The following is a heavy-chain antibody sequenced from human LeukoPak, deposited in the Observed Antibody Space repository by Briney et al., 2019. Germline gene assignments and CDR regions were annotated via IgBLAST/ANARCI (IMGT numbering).Heavy chain of an antibody. J-gene: IGHJ4*02. V-gene: IGHV1-18*01. D-gene: IGHD3-22*01. Sequence: GASVKVSCTAYGYTFTSYSISWVRQAPGQGLEWMGWISAYNGNTNYAQKLQGRVTMTTDTSTSTAYMELRSLRSDDTAVYYCARGTYYYDSSGYSEYDYWGQGTLVTVSS. CDR3: ARGTYYYDSSGYSEYDY. CDR2: ISAYNGNT. CDR1: GYTFTSYS.